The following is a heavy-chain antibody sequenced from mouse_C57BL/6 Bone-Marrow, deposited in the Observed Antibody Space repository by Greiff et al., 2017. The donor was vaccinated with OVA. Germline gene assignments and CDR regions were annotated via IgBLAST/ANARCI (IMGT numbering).Heavy chain of an antibody. V-gene: IGHV1-64*01. D-gene: IGHD1-1*01. J-gene: IGHJ3*01. Sequence: QVQLQQPGAELVKPGASVKLSCKASGYTFTSYWMHWVKQRPGQGLEWIGMIHPNSGSTNYNEKFKRKATLTVDKSSSTAYMQLSSLTSEDSAVYYCARSSSHYYGSRAWFAYWGQGTLVTVSA. CDR2: IHPNSGST. CDR1: GYTFTSYW. CDR3: ARSSSHYYGSRAWFAY.